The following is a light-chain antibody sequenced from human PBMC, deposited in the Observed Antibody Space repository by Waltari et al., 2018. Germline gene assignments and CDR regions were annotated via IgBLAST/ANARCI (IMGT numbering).Light chain of an antibody. J-gene: IGLJ3*02. CDR3: GTWDSSLSGSWV. Sequence: QSVLTQPPSVSAAAGQKVTISCSGSRSNVGNHYVSWYKQFPGTAPKLLISDNNMRPSGIPARFAGSKSATSATLDITGLQTGDEADYYCGTWDSSLSGSWVFGGGTKLTVL. CDR1: RSNVGNHY. CDR2: DNN. V-gene: IGLV1-51*01.